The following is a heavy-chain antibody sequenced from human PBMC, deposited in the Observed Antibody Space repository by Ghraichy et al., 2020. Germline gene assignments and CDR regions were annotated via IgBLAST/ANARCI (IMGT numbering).Heavy chain of an antibody. CDR3: AKGITIFGVEYYYYGMDV. D-gene: IGHD3-3*01. CDR2: ISGSGGST. Sequence: GGSLRLSCAASGFTFSSYAMSWVRQAPGKGLEWVSAISGSGGSTYYADSVKGRFTISRDNSKNTLYLQMNSLRAEDTAVYYCAKGITIFGVEYYYYGMDVWGQGTTVTVSS. J-gene: IGHJ6*02. CDR1: GFTFSSYA. V-gene: IGHV3-23*01.